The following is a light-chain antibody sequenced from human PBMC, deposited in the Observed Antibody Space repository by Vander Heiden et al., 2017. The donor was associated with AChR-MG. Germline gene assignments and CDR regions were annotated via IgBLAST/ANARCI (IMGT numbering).Light chain of an antibody. CDR3: QQSHTFPWT. J-gene: IGKJ1*01. CDR1: QGISTW. CDR2: AAY. Sequence: DIQMTQSPSSVSASVGDRVTITCRASQGISTWLAWFQQRPGKAPMLLIFAAYNLQSGVPSRFSGSGSGTDFTLTISSLQPEDYGTYYCQQSHTFPWTFGQGTKVEIK. V-gene: IGKV1-12*01.